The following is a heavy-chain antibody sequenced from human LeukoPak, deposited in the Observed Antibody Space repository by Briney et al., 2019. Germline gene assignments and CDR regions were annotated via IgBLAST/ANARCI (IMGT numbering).Heavy chain of an antibody. Sequence: SETLSLTCAVYGGSFRGYYWSWIRQPPGKGLEWIGEINHSGSTNYNPSLKSRVTISVDTSKNQFSLKLSSVTAADTAVYYCARGRPIVWRGSGSSLRGGYFDYWGQGTLVTVSS. CDR2: INHSGST. V-gene: IGHV4-34*01. CDR1: GGSFRGYY. D-gene: IGHD3-10*01. CDR3: ARGRPIVWRGSGSSLRGGYFDY. J-gene: IGHJ4*02.